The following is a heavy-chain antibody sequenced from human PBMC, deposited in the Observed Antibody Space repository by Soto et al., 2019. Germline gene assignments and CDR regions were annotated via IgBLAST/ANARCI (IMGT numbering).Heavy chain of an antibody. CDR1: GGTFSSYT. CDR3: AKGDRRSGFDP. D-gene: IGHD6-19*01. Sequence: SVKVSCKASGGTFSSYTISWVRQAPGQGLEWMGRIIPILGIANYAQKFQGRVTITADKSTSTAYMELSSLRAEDTAVYYCAKGDRRSGFDPWGQGTLVTVSS. V-gene: IGHV1-69*02. J-gene: IGHJ5*02. CDR2: IIPILGIA.